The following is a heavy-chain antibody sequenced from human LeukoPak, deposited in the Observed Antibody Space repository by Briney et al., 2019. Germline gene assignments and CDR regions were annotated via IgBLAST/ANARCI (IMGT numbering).Heavy chain of an antibody. CDR3: TRDRGYSFGHPFDY. CDR2: IWNNGSNK. J-gene: IGHJ4*02. D-gene: IGHD5-18*01. CDR1: GFTFSTYV. Sequence: GMSLRLSCAASGFTFSTYVMHWVRQAPVKGLEWVTLIWNNGSNKYYADSVKGRFTISRDNSKNTLYLQMDSLRAEDTAVYYCTRDRGYSFGHPFDYWGQGTLVTVSS. V-gene: IGHV3-33*01.